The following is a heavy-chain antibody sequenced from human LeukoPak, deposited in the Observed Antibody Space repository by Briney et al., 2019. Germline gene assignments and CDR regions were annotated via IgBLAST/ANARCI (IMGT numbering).Heavy chain of an antibody. CDR1: DDSISDFY. D-gene: IGHD3-3*01. CDR2: FYNSGRS. V-gene: IGHV4-59*08. Sequence: SETLSLTCTVSDDSISDFYRGWIRQPPGKGLEWIGYFYNSGRSTYNPSLKSRVTISVDTSKNQFSLKLSSVTAADTAVYYCARINLEDAFDIWGQGTMVTVSS. J-gene: IGHJ3*02. CDR3: ARINLEDAFDI.